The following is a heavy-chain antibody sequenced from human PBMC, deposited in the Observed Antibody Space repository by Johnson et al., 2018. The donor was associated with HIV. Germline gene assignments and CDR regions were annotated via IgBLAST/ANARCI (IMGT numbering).Heavy chain of an antibody. CDR1: GFTFSRYG. Sequence: QVQLVESGGGVVQPGRSLRLSCAASGFTFSRYGMHWVRQAPGKGLEWVAVIWYDGSNKYYADSVKGRFTISRDNAKNSLYLQMNSLRAEDTAVYYCARGMSSGPWAGGDAFDIWGQGTMVTVSS. J-gene: IGHJ3*02. CDR2: IWYDGSNK. V-gene: IGHV3-33*01. D-gene: IGHD3-22*01. CDR3: ARGMSSGPWAGGDAFDI.